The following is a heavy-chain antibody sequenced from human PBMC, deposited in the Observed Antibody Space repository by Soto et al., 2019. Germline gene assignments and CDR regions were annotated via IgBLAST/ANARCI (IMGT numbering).Heavy chain of an antibody. CDR2: IWYDGSNK. D-gene: IGHD1-26*01. V-gene: IGHV3-33*01. CDR1: GFTFSSYG. J-gene: IGHJ3*02. Sequence: QVQLVESGGGVVQPGRSLRLSCAVSGFTFSSYGMHWVRQAPGKGLEWVAVIWYDGSNKYYADSVKGRFTIARDNSKNPVYLQMNSLRAEDSALYYCARVMGATVTSAFDIWGQGTMVTVSS. CDR3: ARVMGATVTSAFDI.